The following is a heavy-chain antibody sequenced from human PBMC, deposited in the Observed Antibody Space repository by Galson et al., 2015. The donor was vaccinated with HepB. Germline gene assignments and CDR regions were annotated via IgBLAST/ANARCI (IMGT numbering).Heavy chain of an antibody. V-gene: IGHV3-30*04. CDR2: ISHAGKHQ. CDR3: ARDPDDTEGYYMTFEY. D-gene: IGHD1-26*01. Sequence: SLRLSCAASGFSFSDFALHWVRQGPGKGPEWVALISHAGKHQYYADSVRGRFTISRDISQNTLNLQMNSLRVEDTGIYYCARDPDDTEGYYMTFEYWGQGTLVTVSS. CDR1: GFSFSDFA. J-gene: IGHJ4*02.